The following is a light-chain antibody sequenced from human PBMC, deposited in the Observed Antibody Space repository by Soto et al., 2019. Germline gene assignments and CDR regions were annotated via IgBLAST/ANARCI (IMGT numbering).Light chain of an antibody. CDR2: RAS. V-gene: IGKV1-5*03. Sequence: DIQMTQSPSTLSASLGDRVTITCRASLSISSWLAWYQQKPGEAPKLLIYRASTLESGVPSRFSGSGSGTDFTLTISSLQPDDFATYYCQQYNRYPRTFGQGTKVEIK. J-gene: IGKJ1*01. CDR1: LSISSW. CDR3: QQYNRYPRT.